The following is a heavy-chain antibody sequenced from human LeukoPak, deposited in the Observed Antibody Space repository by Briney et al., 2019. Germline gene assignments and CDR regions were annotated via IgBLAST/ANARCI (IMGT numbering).Heavy chain of an antibody. V-gene: IGHV4-34*01. J-gene: IGHJ4*02. CDR1: GGSFSGYY. CDR2: INHSGST. CDR3: ARYGDGYKLDY. Sequence: PSETLSLTCAVYGGSFSGYYWSWIRQPPGKGLEWIGEINHSGSTNYNPSLKSRVTISVDTSKNQFSLKLSSVTAADTAVYYCARYGDGYKLDYWGQGTLVTVSS. D-gene: IGHD5-24*01.